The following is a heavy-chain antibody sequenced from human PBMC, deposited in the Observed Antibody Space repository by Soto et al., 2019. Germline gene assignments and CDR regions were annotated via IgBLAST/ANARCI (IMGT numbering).Heavy chain of an antibody. V-gene: IGHV6-1*01. D-gene: IGHD1-7*01. CDR2: TYYRSRWYN. CDR3: AGTTSHYWYYMDV. CDR1: GDSVSSNSAA. Sequence: QVQLQESGPGLVKPSQTLSLTCAISGDSVSSNSAAWNWIRQSPSRGLEWLGRTYYRSRWYNDYAVSVRSRITVNPDTSKNQFALQLTSVTPEDTAVYYCAGTTSHYWYYMDVWGKGTTVTVSS. J-gene: IGHJ6*03.